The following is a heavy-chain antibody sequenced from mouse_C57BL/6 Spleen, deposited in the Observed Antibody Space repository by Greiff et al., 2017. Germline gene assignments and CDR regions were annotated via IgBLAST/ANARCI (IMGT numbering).Heavy chain of an antibody. CDR2: IDPSDSYT. Sequence: QVQLQQPGAELVMPGASVKLSCKASGYTFTSYWMHWVKQRPGQGLEWIGEIDPSDSYTNYNQKFKGKSTLTVDKSSSTAYMQLSSLTSEDSAVYYCVRWAYSLYYYAMDYWGQGTSVTVSS. D-gene: IGHD2-10*01. CDR1: GYTFTSYW. CDR3: VRWAYSLYYYAMDY. J-gene: IGHJ4*01. V-gene: IGHV1-69*01.